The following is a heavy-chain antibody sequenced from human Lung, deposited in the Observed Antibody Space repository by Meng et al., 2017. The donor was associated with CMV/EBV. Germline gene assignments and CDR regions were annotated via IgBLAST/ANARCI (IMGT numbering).Heavy chain of an antibody. Sequence: SETLSLXFAVYGGSFSGYYWSWIRQPPGKGLEWIGEINHSGSTNYNPSLKSRVTISVDTSKNQFSLKLSSVTAAYTAVYYCARGAWNYVGVFDYWGQGTXVTVSS. V-gene: IGHV4-34*01. CDR3: ARGAWNYVGVFDY. CDR1: GGSFSGYY. J-gene: IGHJ4*02. D-gene: IGHD1-7*01. CDR2: INHSGST.